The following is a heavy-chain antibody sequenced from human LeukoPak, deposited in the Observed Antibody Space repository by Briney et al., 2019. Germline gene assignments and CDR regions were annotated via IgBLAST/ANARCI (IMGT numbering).Heavy chain of an antibody. D-gene: IGHD6-13*01. J-gene: IGHJ4*02. CDR3: ARRVYSSSWLYYFDY. Sequence: SETLSLTCTVSGGSISSSSYYWGWIRQPPGKGLEWIGSIYYSGSTYYNPSLKSRVTISVDTSKNQFSPKLSSVTAADTAVYYCARRVYSSSWLYYFDYWGQGTLVTVSS. V-gene: IGHV4-39*01. CDR1: GGSISSSSYY. CDR2: IYYSGST.